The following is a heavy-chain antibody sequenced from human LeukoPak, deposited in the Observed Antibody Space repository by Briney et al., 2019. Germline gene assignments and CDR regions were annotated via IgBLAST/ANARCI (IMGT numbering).Heavy chain of an antibody. J-gene: IGHJ5*02. CDR2: ISHSGST. V-gene: IGHV4-34*01. Sequence: PSETLSLTCAVYGGSFSDYFWSWIRQPPGKGLEWIGEISHSGSTTYNPSLRSRVTISGDTSKNQFSLKLSSVTAADTAVYFCARQSYCSSTSCFTWFDPWGQGTLVTVSS. D-gene: IGHD2-2*01. CDR1: GGSFSDYF. CDR3: ARQSYCSSTSCFTWFDP.